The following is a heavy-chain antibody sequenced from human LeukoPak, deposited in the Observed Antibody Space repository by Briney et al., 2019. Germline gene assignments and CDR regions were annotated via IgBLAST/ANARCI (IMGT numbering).Heavy chain of an antibody. CDR1: GGSISSSSYY. Sequence: PSETLSLTCTVSGGSISSSSYYWGWIRQPPGKGLEWIGSIYYSGSTYYNPSLKSRVTISVDTSKNQFSLKLSSVTAADTAVYYCARHGIRGAAASFDYWGQGTLVTVSS. J-gene: IGHJ4*02. CDR3: ARHGIRGAAASFDY. CDR2: IYYSGST. D-gene: IGHD6-13*01. V-gene: IGHV4-39*01.